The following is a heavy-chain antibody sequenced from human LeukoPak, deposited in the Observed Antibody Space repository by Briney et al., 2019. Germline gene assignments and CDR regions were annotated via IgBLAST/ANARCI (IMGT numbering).Heavy chain of an antibody. CDR1: GGSISSGDYY. J-gene: IGHJ4*02. Sequence: SQTLSLTCTVSGGSISSGDYYWSWIRQPPGKGLEWIGYIYYSGSTYYNPSLKSRVTISVDTSKNQFSLKLSSVTAADTAVYYCARAKRLYYYGSGDGYWGQGTLVTVSS. CDR2: IYYSGST. CDR3: ARAKRLYYYGSGDGY. D-gene: IGHD3-10*01. V-gene: IGHV4-30-4*01.